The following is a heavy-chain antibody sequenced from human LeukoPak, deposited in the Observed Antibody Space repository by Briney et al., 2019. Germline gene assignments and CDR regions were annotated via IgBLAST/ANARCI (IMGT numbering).Heavy chain of an antibody. CDR2: ISGDGGRT. CDR1: GFTFDDYA. V-gene: IGHV3-43*02. CDR3: AKDIHERGYPDY. D-gene: IGHD3-22*01. Sequence: GGSLRLSCAASGFTFDDYAMHWVRQAPGKGLEWVSLISGDGGRTFYADSVKGRFTISRDNRKNSLYLQMNSLRTEDTALYYCAKDIHERGYPDYWGQGTLVTVSS. J-gene: IGHJ4*02.